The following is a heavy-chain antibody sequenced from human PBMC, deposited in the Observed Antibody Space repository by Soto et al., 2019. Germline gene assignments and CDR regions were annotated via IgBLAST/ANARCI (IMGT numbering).Heavy chain of an antibody. CDR1: GGSIXSGGYY. D-gene: IGHD2-8*01. CDR3: ARPSMGYYGMDV. J-gene: IGHJ6*02. Sequence: PSETLSLTCTVCGGSIXSGGYYWSWIRQHPGKGLEWIGYIYYSGSTYYNPSLKSRVTISVDTSKNQFSLKLSSVTAADTAVYYCARPSMGYYGMDVWGQGTTVTVSS. V-gene: IGHV4-31*03. CDR2: IYYSGST.